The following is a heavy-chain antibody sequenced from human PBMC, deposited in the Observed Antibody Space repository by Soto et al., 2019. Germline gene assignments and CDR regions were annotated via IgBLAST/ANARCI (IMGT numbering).Heavy chain of an antibody. J-gene: IGHJ4*02. Sequence: ESLKISCKGSGYSFTSYWIGWVRQMPGKGLEWMGIIYPGDSDTRYSPSFQGQVTISADKSISTAYLQWSSLKASDTAMYYCARLYDSSGYYYGYFDYWGQGTLVTVSS. CDR2: IYPGDSDT. CDR1: GYSFTSYW. V-gene: IGHV5-51*01. CDR3: ARLYDSSGYYYGYFDY. D-gene: IGHD3-22*01.